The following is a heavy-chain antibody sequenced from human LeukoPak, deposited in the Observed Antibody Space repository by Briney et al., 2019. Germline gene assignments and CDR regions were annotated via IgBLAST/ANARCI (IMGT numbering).Heavy chain of an antibody. D-gene: IGHD3-10*01. CDR2: IYYSGST. J-gene: IGHJ4*02. Sequence: PSETLSLTCTVSGGSISSYYWSWIRQPPGKGLEWIGYIYYSGSTSYDPSLKSRVTISVDTSKNQFSLKLSSVTAADTAVYYCARLYGSGSFAYFDYWGQGTLVTVSS. V-gene: IGHV4-59*08. CDR1: GGSISSYY. CDR3: ARLYGSGSFAYFDY.